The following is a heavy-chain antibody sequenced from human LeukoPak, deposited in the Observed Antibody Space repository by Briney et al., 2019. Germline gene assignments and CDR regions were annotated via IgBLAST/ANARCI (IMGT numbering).Heavy chain of an antibody. CDR3: ARLITNCGGDCYDAFDI. CDR1: GYTFSSYA. J-gene: IGHJ3*02. CDR2: IGA. D-gene: IGHD2-21*02. V-gene: IGHV1-8*02. Sequence: ASVKVSCKSSGYTFSSYAISWVRQAPGQGPEWMGWIGAYAQKFQGRVTMTRNTSISTAYMELSSLRSEDTAVYYCARLITNCGGDCYDAFDIWGQGTMVTVSS.